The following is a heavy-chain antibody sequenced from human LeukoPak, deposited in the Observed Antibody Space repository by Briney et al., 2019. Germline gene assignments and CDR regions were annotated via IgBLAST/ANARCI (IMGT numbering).Heavy chain of an antibody. D-gene: IGHD3-16*01. CDR2: ISAFNGNT. V-gene: IGHV1-18*01. J-gene: IGHJ4*02. CDR1: GYTFTSYG. Sequence: ASVKVSCKASGYTFTSYGISWVRQAPGQGLEWMGWISAFNGNTNFAQKLQGRVTMTTDTSASTAYMELRSLRSDDTAVYYCARDTGENDPLRYWGQGTLVTVSS. CDR3: ARDTGENDPLRY.